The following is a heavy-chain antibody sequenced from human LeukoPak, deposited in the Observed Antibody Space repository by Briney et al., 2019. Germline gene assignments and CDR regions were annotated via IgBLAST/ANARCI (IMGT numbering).Heavy chain of an antibody. J-gene: IGHJ4*02. V-gene: IGHV3-21*01. CDR3: ARDPGYSNSPYYLDY. Sequence: GGSLRLSCAASGFIFSSYAMSWVRQAPGKGLEWVSSISSGGTYVDYADSVKGRFTISRDNAKNSLYLQMNSLRAEDTAVFYCARDPGYSNSPYYLDYWGQGTLVTVSS. CDR2: ISSGGTYV. CDR1: GFIFSSYA. D-gene: IGHD5-12*01.